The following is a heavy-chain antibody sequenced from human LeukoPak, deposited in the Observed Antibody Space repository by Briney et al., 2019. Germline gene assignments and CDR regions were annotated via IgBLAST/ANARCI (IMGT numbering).Heavy chain of an antibody. V-gene: IGHV1-69*05. J-gene: IGHJ5*02. Sequence: ASVKVSCKASGGTFSSYAISWVRQAPGQGLEWMGRIIPIFGTANYAQKFQGRVTITTDESTSTAYMELSSLRSEDTAVYYCARDHDFWSGYHSENWFDPWGQGTLVTVSS. CDR1: GGTFSSYA. CDR2: IIPIFGTA. CDR3: ARDHDFWSGYHSENWFDP. D-gene: IGHD3-3*01.